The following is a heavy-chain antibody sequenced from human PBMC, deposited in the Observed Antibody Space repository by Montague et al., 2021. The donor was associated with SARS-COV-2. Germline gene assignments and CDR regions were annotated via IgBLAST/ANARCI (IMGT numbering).Heavy chain of an antibody. Sequence: SLRLSCAASGLTFSSYAMHWVRQAPGKGLEWVAVIWYDGSNKYYADSVKGRFTISRDNSKNTLYLQMNSLRAEDTAVYYCAREGKVGATTGLDYWGQGTLVTVSS. CDR1: GLTFSSYA. D-gene: IGHD1-26*01. J-gene: IGHJ4*02. V-gene: IGHV3-33*08. CDR3: AREGKVGATTGLDY. CDR2: IWYDGSNK.